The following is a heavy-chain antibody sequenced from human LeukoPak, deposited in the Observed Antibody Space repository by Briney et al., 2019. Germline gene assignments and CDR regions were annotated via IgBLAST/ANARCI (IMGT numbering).Heavy chain of an antibody. CDR1: GYTFTFYY. Sequence: ASVKVSCKASGYTFTFYYMHWVRQAPGQGLEWMGIINPSANNTNYAQTFQGRVTMTRDMPTSTFYMELSSLRSEDTAVYFCAGEGYCSGGNCYSLDYWGQGTLVTVSS. V-gene: IGHV1-46*01. CDR3: AGEGYCSGGNCYSLDY. CDR2: INPSANNT. J-gene: IGHJ4*02. D-gene: IGHD2-15*01.